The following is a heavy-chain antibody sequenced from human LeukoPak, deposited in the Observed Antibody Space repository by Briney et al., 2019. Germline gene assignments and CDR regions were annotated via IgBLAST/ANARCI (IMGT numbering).Heavy chain of an antibody. CDR2: ISYSGST. J-gene: IGHJ4*02. D-gene: IGHD6-13*01. V-gene: IGHV4-59*12. CDR3: LAAAGTGSFDY. Sequence: SETLSLTCTISGGSISSYFWSWIRQPPGKGLEWIGYISYSGSTNYNPSLKSRVTISVDKSKNQFSLKLSSVTAADTAVYYCLAAAGTGSFDYWGQGTLVTVSS. CDR1: GGSISSYF.